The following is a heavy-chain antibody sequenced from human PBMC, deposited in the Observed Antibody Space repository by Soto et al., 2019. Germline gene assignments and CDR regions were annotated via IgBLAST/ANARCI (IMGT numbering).Heavy chain of an antibody. Sequence: QVQLVESGGGVVQPGRSLRLSCAASGFTFSSYAMHWFRQAPGKGLEWVAVISYDGSNKYYADSVKGRFTISRDNSKNTLYLQMNSLRAEDTAVYYCARPYSSSWDAFDIWGQGTMVTVSS. CDR3: ARPYSSSWDAFDI. V-gene: IGHV3-30-3*01. CDR2: ISYDGSNK. J-gene: IGHJ3*02. CDR1: GFTFSSYA. D-gene: IGHD6-13*01.